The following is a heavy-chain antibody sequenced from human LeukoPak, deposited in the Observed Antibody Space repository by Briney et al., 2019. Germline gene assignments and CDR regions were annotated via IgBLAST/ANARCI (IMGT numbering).Heavy chain of an antibody. V-gene: IGHV4-30-2*01. J-gene: IGHJ3*02. CDR2: VYHSGST. CDR3: ARDGGDYYDSSGYYSKAFDI. CDR1: GGSISSGGYS. D-gene: IGHD3-22*01. Sequence: SETLSLTCAVSGGSISSGGYSWSWIRQPPGKGLEWIGYVYHSGSTYYNPSLKSRVTISVDRSKNQFSLKLSSVTAADTAVYYCARDGGDYYDSSGYYSKAFDIWGQGTMVTVSS.